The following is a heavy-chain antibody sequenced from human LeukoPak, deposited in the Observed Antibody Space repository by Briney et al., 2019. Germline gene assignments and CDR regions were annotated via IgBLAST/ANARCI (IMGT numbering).Heavy chain of an antibody. CDR2: INGSGSST. CDR1: GFTFSSHA. D-gene: IGHD3-3*01. V-gene: IGHV3-23*01. CDR3: ARDFWDDFEYFDL. Sequence: PGGSLRLSCAASGFTFSSHAMSWVRQAPGKGREWVSAINGSGSSTYYADSVKGRVSISRDNSKNTLYLQMNSLRVEDTALYSCARDFWDDFEYFDLWGRGTLVTVSS. J-gene: IGHJ2*01.